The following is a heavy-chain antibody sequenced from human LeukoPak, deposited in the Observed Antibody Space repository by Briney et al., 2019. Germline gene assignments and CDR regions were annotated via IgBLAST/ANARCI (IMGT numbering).Heavy chain of an antibody. CDR3: ARGNYDFWSGYYKTPRVHRSATDY. CDR2: MNPNSGNT. Sequence: GASVKVSCKASGYTFTSYDINWVRQATGQGLEWMGWMNPNSGNTGYAQKFQGRVTMPRNTSISTAYMELSSLRSEDTAVYYCARGNYDFWSGYYKTPRVHRSATDYWGQGTLVTVSS. CDR1: GYTFTSYD. V-gene: IGHV1-8*01. D-gene: IGHD3-3*01. J-gene: IGHJ4*02.